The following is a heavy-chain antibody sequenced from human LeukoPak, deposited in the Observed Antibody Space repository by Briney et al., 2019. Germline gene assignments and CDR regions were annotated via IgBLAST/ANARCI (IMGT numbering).Heavy chain of an antibody. CDR3: ARGLWFGDENPPYFDY. J-gene: IGHJ4*02. D-gene: IGHD3-10*01. V-gene: IGHV4-61*02. CDR1: GGSISSSNYY. Sequence: SETLSLTSTVSGGSISSSNYYWSWIRQPAGKGLEWIGRIYTSGTTNYNPSLKSRVTISIDTSKNQFSLKLSSVTAADTAVYYCARGLWFGDENPPYFDYWGQGTLVTVSS. CDR2: IYTSGTT.